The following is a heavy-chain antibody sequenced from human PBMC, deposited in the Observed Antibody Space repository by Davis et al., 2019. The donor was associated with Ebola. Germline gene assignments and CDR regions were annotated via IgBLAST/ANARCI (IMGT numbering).Heavy chain of an antibody. CDR2: ISAFSGNT. Sequence: AASVKVSCKASGYTFTSYGISRVRQAPGQGLEWMGWISAFSGNTNYAQKLQGRVTMTTDTSTSTAYMELRSQRSDDTAVYYCARRDYGDYGAFWGQGTLVTVSS. D-gene: IGHD4-17*01. V-gene: IGHV1-18*01. CDR1: GYTFTSYG. J-gene: IGHJ4*02. CDR3: ARRDYGDYGAF.